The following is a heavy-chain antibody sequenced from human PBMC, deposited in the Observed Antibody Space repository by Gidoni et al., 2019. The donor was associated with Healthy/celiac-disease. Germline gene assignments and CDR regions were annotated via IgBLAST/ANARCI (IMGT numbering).Heavy chain of an antibody. V-gene: IGHV1-3*01. J-gene: IGHJ4*02. CDR1: GYTFTSYA. CDR3: ATDASSSWDGFDY. D-gene: IGHD6-13*01. Sequence: QVQLVQSGAEVKKPGASVKVSCKASGYTFTSYAMHWVRQAPGQRLEWMGWINAGNGNTKYSQKFQGRVTITRDTSASTAYMELSSLRSEDTAVYYCATDASSSWDGFDYWGQGTLVTVSS. CDR2: INAGNGNT.